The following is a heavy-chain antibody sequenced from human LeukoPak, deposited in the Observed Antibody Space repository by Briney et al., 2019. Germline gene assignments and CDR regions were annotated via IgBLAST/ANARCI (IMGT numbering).Heavy chain of an antibody. D-gene: IGHD3-16*02. Sequence: PGASVKVSCKASGYTFTGYYMHWVRQAPGQGLEWMGWINPNSGGTNYAQKFQGRVTMTRDTSISTAYMELSRLRSDDTAVYYCAASRLGELSLPIYWGQGTLVTVSS. CDR2: INPNSGGT. CDR1: GYTFTGYY. V-gene: IGHV1-2*02. CDR3: AASRLGELSLPIY. J-gene: IGHJ4*02.